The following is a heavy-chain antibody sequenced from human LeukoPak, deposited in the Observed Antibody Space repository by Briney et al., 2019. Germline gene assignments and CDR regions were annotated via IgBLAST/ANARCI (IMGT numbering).Heavy chain of an antibody. Sequence: PSETLSLTCAVYGGSFSGYYWSWIRQPPGKGLEWIGEINHSGSTNYNPSLKSRVTISVDTSKNQFSLKLSSVTAADTAVYYCARGRKIAARTSKIDYWGQGTLVTVSS. J-gene: IGHJ4*02. CDR3: ARGRKIAARTSKIDY. V-gene: IGHV4-34*01. CDR1: GGSFSGYY. D-gene: IGHD6-6*01. CDR2: INHSGST.